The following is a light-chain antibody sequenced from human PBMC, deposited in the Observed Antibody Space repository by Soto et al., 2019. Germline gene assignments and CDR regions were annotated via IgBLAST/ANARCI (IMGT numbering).Light chain of an antibody. CDR3: SAYAGSSVL. CDR1: SSDVGGYDY. Sequence: QSALTQPASVSGSPGQSITISCTGTSSDVGGYDYVSWYQQYPDKAPKLMIFEVSNRPSGVSNRFSCSKSGNTASLTISGLQTEDEADYYCSAYAGSSVLFGGGTKVTVL. CDR2: EVS. V-gene: IGLV2-14*01. J-gene: IGLJ2*01.